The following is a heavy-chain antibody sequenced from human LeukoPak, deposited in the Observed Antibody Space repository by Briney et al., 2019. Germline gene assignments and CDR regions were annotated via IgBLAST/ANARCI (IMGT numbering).Heavy chain of an antibody. CDR1: GFTFSSYW. Sequence: GGSLRLSCAASGFTFSSYWMHWVRQAPGKGLVWVSRINSDGSSTSYADSVKGRFTISRDNAKNTLYLQMNSPRAEDTAVYYCAKMLAAHDAYDIWGQGTMVTVSS. V-gene: IGHV3-74*01. CDR3: AKMLAAHDAYDI. CDR2: INSDGSST. D-gene: IGHD2-8*01. J-gene: IGHJ3*02.